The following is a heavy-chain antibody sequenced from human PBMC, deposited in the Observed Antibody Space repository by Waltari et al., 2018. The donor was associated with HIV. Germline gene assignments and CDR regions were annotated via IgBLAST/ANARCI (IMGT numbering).Heavy chain of an antibody. CDR3: AKEHRGYGDPDY. Sequence: EVQLLESGGGLVQPGGSLRLSCAASGFTFRSSAISWVRQPPGKGLEWVSAISGSGGSTYYADSVKGRFTISRDNSKNTLYLQMNSLRAEDTAVYYCAKEHRGYGDPDYWGQGTLVTVSS. D-gene: IGHD4-17*01. J-gene: IGHJ4*02. V-gene: IGHV3-23*01. CDR2: ISGSGGST. CDR1: GFTFRSSA.